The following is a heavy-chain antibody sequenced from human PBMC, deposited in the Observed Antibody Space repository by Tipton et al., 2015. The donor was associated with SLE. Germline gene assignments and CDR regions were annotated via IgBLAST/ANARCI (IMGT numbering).Heavy chain of an antibody. CDR3: ARDRTIWGRDGYNWDFDL. CDR2: IYYSGST. D-gene: IGHD5-24*01. Sequence: TLSLTCTVSGGSISSHYWSWIRQHPGKGLEWIGYIYYSGSTYYNSSLKSRVTISVDTSKNQFSLKLSSVTAADTAVYYCARDRTIWGRDGYNWDFDLWGRGTLVTVSS. CDR1: GGSISSHY. J-gene: IGHJ2*01. V-gene: IGHV4-31*03.